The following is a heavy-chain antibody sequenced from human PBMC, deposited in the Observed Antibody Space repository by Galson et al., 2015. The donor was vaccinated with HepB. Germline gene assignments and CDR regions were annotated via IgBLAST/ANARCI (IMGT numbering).Heavy chain of an antibody. D-gene: IGHD3-10*01. J-gene: IGHJ5*02. V-gene: IGHV4-4*07. CDR2: IYTSGST. CDR3: AGSPIMVRGVIGWFDP. Sequence: LSLTCTVSGGSISSYYWSWIRQPAGKGLEWIGRIYTSGSTNYNPSLKSRVTMSVDTSKNQFSLKLSSVTAADTAVYYCAGSPIMVRGVIGWFDPWGQGTLVTVSS. CDR1: GGSISSYY.